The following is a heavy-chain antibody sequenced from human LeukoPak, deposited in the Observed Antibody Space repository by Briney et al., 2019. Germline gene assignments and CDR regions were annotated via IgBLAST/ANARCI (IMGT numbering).Heavy chain of an antibody. Sequence: SVKVSCKASGGTFSSYAISWVRQAPGQGLEWMGGIVPIFGTANYAQKFQGRVTITTDESTSTAYMELSSLRSEDTAVYYCARGLYTGYDWGGAPPFDYWGQGTLVTVSS. CDR2: IVPIFGTA. J-gene: IGHJ4*02. V-gene: IGHV1-69*05. CDR3: ARGLYTGYDWGGAPPFDY. D-gene: IGHD5-12*01. CDR1: GGTFSSYA.